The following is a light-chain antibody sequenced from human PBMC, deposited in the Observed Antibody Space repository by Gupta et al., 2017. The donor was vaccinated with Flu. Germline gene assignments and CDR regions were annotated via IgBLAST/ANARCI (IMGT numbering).Light chain of an antibody. CDR3: QRYGTSPAYT. CDR2: GAS. Sequence: EIVLTQSPGSLSLSPGERATLSCRASQTVAGSYLAWYQQQPGQAPRLLIYGASTRATGIPDRFSGSGSGTDFTLTISRLEPEDFAVYYCQRYGTSPAYTFGQGTKLEI. V-gene: IGKV3-20*01. J-gene: IGKJ2*01. CDR1: QTVAGSY.